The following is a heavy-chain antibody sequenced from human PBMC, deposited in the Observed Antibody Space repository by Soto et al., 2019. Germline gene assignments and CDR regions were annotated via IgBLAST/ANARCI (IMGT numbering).Heavy chain of an antibody. J-gene: IGHJ4*02. CDR2: IYSGGST. CDR3: ARDFYYYGSGTMGGYFDY. Sequence: EVQLVDSGGGLVQPGGSLRLSCAVSGLTVSSNYMSWARQAPGKGLEWVSVIYSGGSTNNADSVKGRFTISRDNSKNTLYLQMNSLRAEDTAVYYCARDFYYYGSGTMGGYFDYWGQGTLVTVSS. CDR1: GLTVSSNY. D-gene: IGHD3-10*01. V-gene: IGHV3-66*01.